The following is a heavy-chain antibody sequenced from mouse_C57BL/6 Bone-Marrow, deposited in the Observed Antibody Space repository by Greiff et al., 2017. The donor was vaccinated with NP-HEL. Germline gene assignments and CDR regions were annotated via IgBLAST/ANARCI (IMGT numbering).Heavy chain of an antibody. Sequence: EVHLVESGGDLVKPGGSLKLSCAASGFTFSSYGMSWVRQTPDKRLEWVATISSGGSYTYYPDSVKGRFTISRDNAKNTLYLQMSSLKSEDTAMYYCARPPSTRDWYFDVWGTGTTVTVSS. V-gene: IGHV5-6*01. D-gene: IGHD1-1*01. CDR1: GFTFSSYG. CDR3: ARPPSTRDWYFDV. J-gene: IGHJ1*03. CDR2: ISSGGSYT.